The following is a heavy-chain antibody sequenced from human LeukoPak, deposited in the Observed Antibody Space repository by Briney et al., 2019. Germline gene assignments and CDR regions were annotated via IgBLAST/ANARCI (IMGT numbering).Heavy chain of an antibody. CDR1: GFTFSSYG. D-gene: IGHD6-19*01. Sequence: GGSLRLSCAASGFTFSSYGMHWVRQAPGKGLEWVAVIWYDGSNKYYADSVKGRFTISRDNSKNTLYLQMNGLRAEDTAVYYCARENSSGWYIYYFDYWGQGTLVTVSS. J-gene: IGHJ4*02. CDR3: ARENSSGWYIYYFDY. V-gene: IGHV3-33*01. CDR2: IWYDGSNK.